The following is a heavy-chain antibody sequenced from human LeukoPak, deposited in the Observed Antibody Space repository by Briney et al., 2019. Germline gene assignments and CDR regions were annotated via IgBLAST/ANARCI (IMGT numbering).Heavy chain of an antibody. J-gene: IGHJ4*02. V-gene: IGHV3-23*01. CDR1: GFTFSSYA. Sequence: SGGSLRLSCAASGFTFSSYAMSWVRQAPGKGLEWVSAISGSGGSTYYADSVKGRFTISRDNAKNSLYLQMNSLRAEDTALYYCAKDKGSSSWYDFDYWGQGTLVTVSS. CDR2: ISGSGGST. CDR3: AKDKGSSSWYDFDY. D-gene: IGHD6-13*01.